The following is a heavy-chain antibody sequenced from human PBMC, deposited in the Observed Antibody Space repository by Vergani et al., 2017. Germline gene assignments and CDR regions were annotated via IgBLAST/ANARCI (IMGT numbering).Heavy chain of an antibody. V-gene: IGHV3-33*01. D-gene: IGHD2-15*01. CDR2: IWYDGSNK. CDR1: GFTFSSYG. CDR3: TTGRMVVAVTLSGPYYYYGRDV. Sequence: QVQLVESGGGVVQPGRSLRLSCAASGFTFSSYGMHWVRRAPGKGLEWVAVIWYDGSNKYYADSVKGRFTISRDNSKNTLYLQMNSLRAEDTAVYYCTTGRMVVAVTLSGPYYYYGRDVWGQG. J-gene: IGHJ6*02.